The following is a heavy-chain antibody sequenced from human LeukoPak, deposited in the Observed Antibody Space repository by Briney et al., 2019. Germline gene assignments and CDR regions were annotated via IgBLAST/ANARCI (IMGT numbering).Heavy chain of an antibody. CDR1: GYTFTGYY. J-gene: IGHJ4*02. CDR2: INPNSGGT. V-gene: IGHV1-2*02. D-gene: IGHD6-13*01. Sequence: ASVKVSCKASGYTFTGYYVHWVRQAPGQGLEWMGLINPNSGGTNYAQKFQGRVTMTRGTSISTAYMELSRLRSDDTAVYYCARASSPYSSSWYYFDYWGQGTLVTVSS. CDR3: ARASSPYSSSWYYFDY.